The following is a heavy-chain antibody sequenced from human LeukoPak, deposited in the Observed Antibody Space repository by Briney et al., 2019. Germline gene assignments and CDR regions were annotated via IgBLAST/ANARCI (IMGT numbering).Heavy chain of an antibody. CDR3: ARVPGLGRYSGSYYSDY. D-gene: IGHD1-26*01. V-gene: IGHV4-4*02. CDR2: IYHSGST. Sequence: SETLSLTCAVSGGSISSSNWWSWVRQPPGKGLEWIGEIYHSGSTNYNPSLKSRVTISVDKSKSQFSLKLSSVTAADTAVYYCARVPGLGRYSGSYYSDYWGQGTLVTVSS. J-gene: IGHJ4*02. CDR1: GGSISSSNW.